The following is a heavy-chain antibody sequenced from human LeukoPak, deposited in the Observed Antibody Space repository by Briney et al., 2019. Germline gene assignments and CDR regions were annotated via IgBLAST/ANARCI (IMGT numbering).Heavy chain of an antibody. D-gene: IGHD6-19*01. V-gene: IGHV3-30*04. CDR2: ISYDGSNK. CDR1: GFTFSSYA. Sequence: PGRSLRLSCAASGFTFSSYAMHWVRQAPGKGLEWVAVISYDGSNKYYADSVKGRFTISRDNSKNTLYLQMNSLRAEDTAVYYCARLGIAVAGQFGYWGQGTLVTVSS. J-gene: IGHJ4*02. CDR3: ARLGIAVAGQFGY.